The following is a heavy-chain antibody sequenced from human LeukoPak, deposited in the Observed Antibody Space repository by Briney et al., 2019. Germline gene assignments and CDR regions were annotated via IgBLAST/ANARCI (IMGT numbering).Heavy chain of an antibody. CDR3: ARDGTTNFLTH. Sequence: GGSLRLSCAASGFTFSSYSMNWVCQAPGKGLDWVSYISNSSPTIFYSDSVKGRFTISRDNAKNSLYLQMSSLRAEDTAVYYCARDGTTNFLTHWGQGTLVTVSS. J-gene: IGHJ4*02. CDR2: ISNSSPTI. CDR1: GFTFSSYS. V-gene: IGHV3-48*04. D-gene: IGHD2/OR15-2a*01.